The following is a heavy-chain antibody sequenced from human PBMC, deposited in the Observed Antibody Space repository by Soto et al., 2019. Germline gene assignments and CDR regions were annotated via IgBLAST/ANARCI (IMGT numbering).Heavy chain of an antibody. CDR1: GGSISSYY. CDR3: ASTTTYYDYIWGSYRGGPFDY. Sequence: SETLSLTCTVSGGSISSYYWSWIRQPPGKGLEWIGYIYYSGSTNYNPSLKSRVTISVDTSKNQFSLKLSSVTAADTAVDYCASTTTYYDYIWGSYRGGPFDYWGQGTLVTVSS. CDR2: IYYSGST. D-gene: IGHD3-16*02. J-gene: IGHJ4*02. V-gene: IGHV4-59*08.